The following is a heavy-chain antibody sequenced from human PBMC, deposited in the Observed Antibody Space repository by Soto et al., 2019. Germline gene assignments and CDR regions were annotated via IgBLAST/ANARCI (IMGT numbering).Heavy chain of an antibody. CDR1: GFTFSSYA. V-gene: IGHV3-23*01. CDR2: ISGSGGGT. J-gene: IGHJ6*02. Sequence: GGSLRRSCAASGFTFSSYAMNWVRQAPGKGLEWVSGISGSGGGTYYADSVKGRFTISRDNSKNTLYLQMNSLRAEDTAVYFCAKDPFHSSGWSDYYYALDVWGQGTTVTVSS. CDR3: AKDPFHSSGWSDYYYALDV. D-gene: IGHD6-19*01.